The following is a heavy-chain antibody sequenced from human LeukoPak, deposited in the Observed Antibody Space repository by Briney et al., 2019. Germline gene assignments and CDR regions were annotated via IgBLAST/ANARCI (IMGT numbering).Heavy chain of an antibody. D-gene: IGHD3-10*01. CDR3: ARDGYYYGSGSPGGGYYYYYMDV. CDR2: IYYTGST. J-gene: IGHJ6*03. V-gene: IGHV4-59*01. CDR1: GGSIRSYY. Sequence: SETLSLTCTVSGGSIRSYYWSWIRQSPGKGLEWIGYIYYTGSTNYNSSLKGRVTISLDTSKSQFSQKLKSVTAADTAVYYCARDGYYYGSGSPGGGYYYYYMDVWGKGTTVTISS.